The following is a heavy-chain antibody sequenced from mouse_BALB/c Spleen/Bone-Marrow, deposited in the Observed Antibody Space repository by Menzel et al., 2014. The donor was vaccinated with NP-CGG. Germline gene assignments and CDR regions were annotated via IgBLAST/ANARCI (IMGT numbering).Heavy chain of an antibody. CDR2: IDPSDSET. D-gene: IGHD2-3*01. V-gene: IGHV1-69*02. CDR3: AGSHGYYPYWYFDV. CDR1: GYTFTSYW. J-gene: IGHJ1*01. Sequence: QVQLQQSGAELVKPGAPVKLSCKASGYTFTSYWMNWVKQRPGRGLEWIGRIDPSDSETHYNQKFKDKATLTVDKSSSTAYIQLSSLTSEDSAVYYCAGSHGYYPYWYFDVWGAGTTVTVSS.